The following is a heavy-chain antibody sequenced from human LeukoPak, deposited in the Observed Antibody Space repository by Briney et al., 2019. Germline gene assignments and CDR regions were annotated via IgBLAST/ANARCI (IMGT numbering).Heavy chain of an antibody. CDR3: AKDQDRTADY. V-gene: IGHV3-30*02. CDR1: GLTFSSYG. J-gene: IGHJ4*02. Sequence: GGSLRLSCAASGLTFSSYGLHWVRQAPGKGLEWVTFIRYDGSNKYFADSVKGRFTISRDNSKNTLYLQMSNLRAEDTAVYYCAKDQDRTADYWGQGTLVTVSS. CDR2: IRYDGSNK.